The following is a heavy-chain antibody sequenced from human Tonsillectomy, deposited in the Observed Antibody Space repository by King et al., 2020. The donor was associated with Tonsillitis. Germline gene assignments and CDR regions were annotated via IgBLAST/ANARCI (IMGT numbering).Heavy chain of an antibody. V-gene: IGHV4-30-4*01. J-gene: IGHJ4*02. CDR1: GGSISSGDYY. CDR2: IYYSGST. D-gene: IGHD3-22*01. Sequence: QLQESGPGLVKPSQTLSLTCTVSGGSISSGDYYWSWIRQPPGKGLKWIGYIYYSGSTYYNPSLKSRVTLSVDTSKNHFSLKLSSVTAADTAVYYCAREDGSSDKIGYWGQGTLVTVSS. CDR3: AREDGSSDKIGY.